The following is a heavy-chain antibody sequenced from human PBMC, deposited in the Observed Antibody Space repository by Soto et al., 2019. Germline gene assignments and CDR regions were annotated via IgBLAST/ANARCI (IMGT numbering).Heavy chain of an antibody. CDR1: GSSISSSAYY. Sequence: QLHLQESGPGLLKPSETLSLTCTVSGSSISSSAYYCGCIRQPPGKRLEWIAGISYSGITYYNPSLNIRVTISVDTPKNKFSQHLRYMTAAHTAVYYCASQVEVTYFHYWGQGTLVTVSS. V-gene: IGHV4-39*01. J-gene: IGHJ4*02. CDR3: ASQVEVTYFHY. CDR2: ISYSGIT. D-gene: IGHD1-1*01.